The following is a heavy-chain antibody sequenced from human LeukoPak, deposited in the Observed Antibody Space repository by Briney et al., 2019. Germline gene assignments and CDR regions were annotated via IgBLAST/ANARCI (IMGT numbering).Heavy chain of an antibody. CDR1: GFTFSSYA. CDR3: AKGGTDYDDHGYSFDY. J-gene: IGHJ4*02. CDR2: IRSRGGYT. D-gene: IGHD3-22*01. V-gene: IGHV3-23*01. Sequence: PGGSLRLSCAASGFTFSSYAMSWVRQAPGEGLRWVSTIRSRGGYTRYTAIVKGRFTISRDNSKNTLYVQMTSLRAEHTAVYYCAKGGTDYDDHGYSFDYWGQGALVTVSS.